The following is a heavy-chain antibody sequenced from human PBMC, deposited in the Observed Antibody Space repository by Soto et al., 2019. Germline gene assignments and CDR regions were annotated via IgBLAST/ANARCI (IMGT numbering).Heavy chain of an antibody. D-gene: IGHD3-10*01. CDR1: GYTFTYYG. J-gene: IGHJ6*02. CDR3: ASSYYGSGTPYYYGMDV. V-gene: IGHV1-18*01. CDR2: ISAYNGNT. Sequence: QVQLVQSGAEVKKPGASVKVSCKASGYTFTYYGITWVRQAPGQGLEWMGWISAYNGNTNYAQKLQGRVTMTTDTSTTTAYMELRSLRSDDTAVYYCASSYYGSGTPYYYGMDVWGQGTTVTVSS.